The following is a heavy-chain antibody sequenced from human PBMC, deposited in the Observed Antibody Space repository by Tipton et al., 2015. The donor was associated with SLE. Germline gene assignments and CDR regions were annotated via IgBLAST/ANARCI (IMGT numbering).Heavy chain of an antibody. V-gene: IGHV3-30*18. CDR2: ISNDGSNK. Sequence: SLRLSCAASGFTFSSYGMHWVRQAPGKGLEWVAVISNDGSNKYYVDSVKGRFTISRDNSKNTLYLQMNSLRAEDTAVYYCAKVQVPAAIGDDAFDIWGQGTMVTVSS. CDR1: GFTFSSYG. D-gene: IGHD2-2*02. J-gene: IGHJ3*02. CDR3: AKVQVPAAIGDDAFDI.